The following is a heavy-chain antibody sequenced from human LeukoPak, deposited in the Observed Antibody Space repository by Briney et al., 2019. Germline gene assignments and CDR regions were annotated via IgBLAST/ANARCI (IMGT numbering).Heavy chain of an antibody. CDR3: ARQLYVSGSYYAPMDV. Sequence: SETLSLTCTVSGDSISTSNSYWGWIRQPPGKGLEWIGSIYYSGNTYYNASLKSRVTISIDTSKNQFSLKLSSVTAADTAVYFCARQLYVSGSYYAPMDVWGKGTTVTISS. J-gene: IGHJ6*03. V-gene: IGHV4-39*01. CDR1: GDSISTSNSY. CDR2: IYYSGNT. D-gene: IGHD3-10*01.